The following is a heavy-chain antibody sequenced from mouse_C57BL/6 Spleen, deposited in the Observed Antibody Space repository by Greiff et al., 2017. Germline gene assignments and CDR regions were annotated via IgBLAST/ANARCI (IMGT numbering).Heavy chain of an antibody. Sequence: QVTLKESGPGILQPSQTLSLTCSFSGFSLSTFGMGVGWIRQPSGKGLEWLAHIWWDDDKYYNPALKSRLTISKDTSKNQVFLKIANVDTADTATYYCARIADYGSSPYWYFDVWGTGTTVTVSS. D-gene: IGHD1-1*01. V-gene: IGHV8-8*01. CDR1: GFSLSTFGMG. J-gene: IGHJ1*03. CDR2: IWWDDDK. CDR3: ARIADYGSSPYWYFDV.